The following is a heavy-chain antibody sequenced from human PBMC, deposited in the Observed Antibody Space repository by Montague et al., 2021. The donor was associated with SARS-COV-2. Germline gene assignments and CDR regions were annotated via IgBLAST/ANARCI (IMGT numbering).Heavy chain of an antibody. D-gene: IGHD4-17*01. CDR3: ATLDYGDYYDWYFDL. CDR1: GFTLDDYG. J-gene: IGHJ2*01. V-gene: IGHV3-20*04. Sequence: SLRLSCPASGFTLDDYGMSWVRQAPGKGLEWVSGINWNGGSTGYADSVKGRFTISRDNAKNSLYLQMNSLRAEDTALYYCATLDYGDYYDWYFDLWGRGTLVTVSS. CDR2: INWNGGST.